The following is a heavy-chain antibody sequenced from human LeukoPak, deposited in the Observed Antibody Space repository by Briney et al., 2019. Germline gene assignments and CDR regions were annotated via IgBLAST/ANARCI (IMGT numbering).Heavy chain of an antibody. Sequence: SETLSLTCAVYGGSFSGYYWSWIRQPPGKGLEWIGEINHSGSTNYNPPLKSRVTISVDTSKNQFSLKLSSVTAADTAVYYCARDFGYYYGSGSYYQAFDYWGQGTLVTVSS. J-gene: IGHJ4*02. CDR1: GGSFSGYY. CDR3: ARDFGYYYGSGSYYQAFDY. CDR2: INHSGST. V-gene: IGHV4-34*01. D-gene: IGHD3-10*01.